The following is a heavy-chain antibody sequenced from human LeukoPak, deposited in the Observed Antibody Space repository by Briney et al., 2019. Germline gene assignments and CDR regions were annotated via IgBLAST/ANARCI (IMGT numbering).Heavy chain of an antibody. J-gene: IGHJ4*02. CDR2: ISSSSNYI. Sequence: ASVKVSCKASGYTFSSYSMNWVRQAPGKGLEWVSSISSSSNYIYYADSVKGRFTISRDNAKNSLYLQMNSLRAGDTAVYYCARVPHAMVRGVIITEFYFDYWGQGTLVTVSS. CDR3: ARVPHAMVRGVIITEFYFDY. V-gene: IGHV3-21*01. D-gene: IGHD3-10*01. CDR1: GYTFSSYS.